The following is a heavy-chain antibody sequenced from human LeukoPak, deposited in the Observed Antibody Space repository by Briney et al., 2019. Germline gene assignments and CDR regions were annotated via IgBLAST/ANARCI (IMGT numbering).Heavy chain of an antibody. CDR2: ISSSGSTI. CDR3: AREGFSSSSSMYFDY. CDR1: GFTFSDYY. V-gene: IGHV3-11*01. Sequence: GGSLRLSCAASGFTFSDYYMSWIRQAPGKGLEWVSYISSSGSTIYYADSVKGRFTISRDNAKNSLYLQMNSLRAEDTAVYYCAREGFSSSSSMYFDYGGQGTLVPVSP. D-gene: IGHD6-6*01. J-gene: IGHJ4*02.